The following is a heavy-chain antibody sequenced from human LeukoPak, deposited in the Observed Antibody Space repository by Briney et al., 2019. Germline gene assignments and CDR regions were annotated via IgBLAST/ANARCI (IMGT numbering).Heavy chain of an antibody. CDR2: IIPILGIA. CDR1: GGTFSSYA. CDR3: ARVVDIVVVPASFDY. Sequence: GASVKVSCKASGGTFSSYAISWVRQAPGQGLEWMGRIIPILGIANYAQKLQGRVTMTTDTSTSTAYMELRSLRSDDTAVYYCARVVDIVVVPASFDYWGQGTLVTVSS. D-gene: IGHD2-2*03. J-gene: IGHJ4*02. V-gene: IGHV1-69*04.